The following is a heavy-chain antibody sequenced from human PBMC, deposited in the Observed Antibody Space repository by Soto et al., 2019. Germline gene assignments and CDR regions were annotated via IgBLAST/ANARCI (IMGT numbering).Heavy chain of an antibody. CDR3: AAELGFGKLAVV. J-gene: IGHJ6*02. D-gene: IGHD7-27*01. CDR1: GDTFKNCV. CDR2: IIPLFGTT. Sequence: QVQVVQSGVEVRRPGSSVKVSCKASGDTFKNCVISWVRQAPGHGLEWMGGIIPLFGTTDFAQRFQGRLTITTDESTTTAYTELSRLRSEDTATYYCAAELGFGKLAVVWGQGTTLIVSS. V-gene: IGHV1-69*01.